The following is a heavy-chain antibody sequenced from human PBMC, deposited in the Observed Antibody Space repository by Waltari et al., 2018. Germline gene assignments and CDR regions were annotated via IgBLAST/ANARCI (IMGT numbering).Heavy chain of an antibody. V-gene: IGHV4-39*02. J-gene: IGHJ5*02. CDR3: AGPFHAMAGSWFDP. CDR1: GASISDITNY. Sequence: QLQLQESGPGLVKPSETLSLTCTVSGASISDITNYWAWIRQPPGKGLEWIGSIYHTGSTYYNPSLESRVTIFRDTSRNHFSLNLNSVTAADTAVYYCAGPFHAMAGSWFDPWGQGILVTVSS. CDR2: IYHTGST. D-gene: IGHD3-10*01.